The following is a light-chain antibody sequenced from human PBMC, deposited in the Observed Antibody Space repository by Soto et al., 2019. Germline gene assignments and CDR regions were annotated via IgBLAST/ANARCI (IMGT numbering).Light chain of an antibody. V-gene: IGKV1-27*01. J-gene: IGKJ1*01. CDR2: AAS. CDR1: QGISNY. Sequence: DIQMTQSPSSLSASVRDRVTITCRASQGISNYLAWYQQKPGKVPKLLIYAASTLQSGVPSRFSGSGSGTDFTLTISSLQPEDVAPDYCQKYDSALWTFGQGTKVEIK. CDR3: QKYDSALWT.